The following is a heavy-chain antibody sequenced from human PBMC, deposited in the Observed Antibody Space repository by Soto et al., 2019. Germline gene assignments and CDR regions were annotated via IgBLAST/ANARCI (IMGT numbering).Heavy chain of an antibody. CDR1: GFTFSTYA. Sequence: GGSLRLSCAASGFTFSTYAMAWVRQAPGKGLEWVSGVSASGLNTDYADPVKGRFYISRDNSKNTVSLHMNSLRAEDTALYYCAKDVGTSGSLTFASWGQGTLVTVSS. J-gene: IGHJ4*02. V-gene: IGHV3-23*01. CDR2: VSASGLNT. CDR3: AKDVGTSGSLTFAS. D-gene: IGHD1-26*01.